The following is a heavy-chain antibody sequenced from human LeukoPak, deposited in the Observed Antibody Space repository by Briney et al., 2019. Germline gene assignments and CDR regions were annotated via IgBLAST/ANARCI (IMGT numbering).Heavy chain of an antibody. CDR3: ARVLAAARRVLDYYYYGMDV. J-gene: IGHJ6*02. V-gene: IGHV3-66*01. CDR2: IYSGGST. D-gene: IGHD6-6*01. Sequence: GGSLRLSCAASGFTVSSYYMTWVRQAPGKGLEWVSVIYSGGSTYYADSVKGRFTISRDNSKNTLYLQMNSLRAEDTAVYYCARVLAAARRVLDYYYYGMDVWGQGTTVTVSS. CDR1: GFTVSSYY.